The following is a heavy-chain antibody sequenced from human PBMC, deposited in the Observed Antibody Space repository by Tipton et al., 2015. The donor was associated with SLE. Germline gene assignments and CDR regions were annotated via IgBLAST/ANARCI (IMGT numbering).Heavy chain of an antibody. Sequence: TLSLTCAVSSASVTSYTWSWIRQPAGKGLEWIGLIYISGNTNYNPSLKSRVTISVDTSKNQFSLKLSSVTAADTAVYYCATLHSGYDYYYYGMDVWGQGTTVTVSS. D-gene: IGHD5-12*01. CDR3: ATLHSGYDYYYYGMDV. V-gene: IGHV4-4*07. J-gene: IGHJ6*02. CDR2: IYISGNT. CDR1: SASVTSYT.